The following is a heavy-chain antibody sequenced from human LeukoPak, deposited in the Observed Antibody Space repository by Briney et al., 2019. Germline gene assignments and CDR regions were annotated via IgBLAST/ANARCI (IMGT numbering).Heavy chain of an antibody. CDR2: TYYRSKWYN. V-gene: IGHV6-1*01. J-gene: IGHJ3*02. D-gene: IGHD5-12*01. Sequence: SQTLSLTCVISGDNITSGSATWNWIRQSPSRGLEWLGRTYYRSKWYNDYAVSVKRRITINPHTSKNQFSLQLNSVTPEDTAVYYCARDLSAYDLLAFDIWGQGTMVTVSS. CDR1: GDNITSGSAT. CDR3: ARDLSAYDLLAFDI.